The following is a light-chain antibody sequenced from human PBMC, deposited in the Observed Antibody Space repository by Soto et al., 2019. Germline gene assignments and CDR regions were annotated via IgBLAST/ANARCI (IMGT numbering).Light chain of an antibody. J-gene: IGKJ1*01. CDR2: GAS. Sequence: DSVLTQSPGTLSLSPGERATLSGRASQSVSSNYLAWYQQKPGQAPRLLIYGASTRATGIPDRFSGSGSGTDFTLTISRLEPEDSAVYYCQQYGSSPTWTFGQGTKVEIK. V-gene: IGKV3-20*01. CDR3: QQYGSSPTWT. CDR1: QSVSSNY.